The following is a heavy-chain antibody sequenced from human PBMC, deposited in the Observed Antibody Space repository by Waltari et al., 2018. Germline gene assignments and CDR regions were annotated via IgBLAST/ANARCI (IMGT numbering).Heavy chain of an antibody. J-gene: IGHJ4*02. CDR1: GFTFSNAW. CDR3: TTAEGY. Sequence: EVQLVESGGGLVKPGGSLRLSCAASGFTFSNAWMSWVRQAPGKGLEGGGRIKSKTDGGTTDYAAPVKGRFTISRDDSKNTLYLQMNSLKTEDTAVYYCTTAEGYWGQGTLVTVSS. CDR2: IKSKTDGGTT. V-gene: IGHV3-15*01.